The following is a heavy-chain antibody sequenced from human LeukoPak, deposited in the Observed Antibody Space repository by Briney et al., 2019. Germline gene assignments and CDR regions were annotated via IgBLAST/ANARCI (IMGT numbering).Heavy chain of an antibody. Sequence: GGSLRLSCAASGFTFSTYSLDWVRQAPGKGLEWVSVMYSGGSTYYADSVKGRVAISRDNSQNTVFLQMNSVRVEDTAVYYCARSYSNHLFGMDVWGQGTAVTVSS. CDR2: MYSGGST. V-gene: IGHV3-66*01. CDR1: GFTFSTYS. CDR3: ARSYSNHLFGMDV. D-gene: IGHD4-11*01. J-gene: IGHJ6*02.